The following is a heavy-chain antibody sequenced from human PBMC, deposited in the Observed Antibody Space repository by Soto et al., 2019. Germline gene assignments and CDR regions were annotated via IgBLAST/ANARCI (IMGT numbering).Heavy chain of an antibody. D-gene: IGHD1-26*01. CDR2: ISYDGSDK. Sequence: GGCLRLSCSASGFTFGSFSLHWVRQAPGKGLEWVAVISYDGSDKYYADSVKGRFTISRDNSKNTLYLQMNSLRAEDTAVFYCAKDLVGASTYYYYGMDVWGQGTTVTVSS. V-gene: IGHV3-30*18. CDR3: AKDLVGASTYYYYGMDV. J-gene: IGHJ6*02. CDR1: GFTFGSFS.